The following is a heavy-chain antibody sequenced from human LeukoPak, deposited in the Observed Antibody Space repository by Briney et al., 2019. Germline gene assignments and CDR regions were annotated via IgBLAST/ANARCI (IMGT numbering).Heavy chain of an antibody. CDR2: ISSSSSYI. J-gene: IGHJ6*03. Sequence: TGGSLRLSCAASGFTFSSYSMNWVRQAPGKGLEWVSSISSSSSYIYYADSVKGRFTISRDNAKNSLYLQMNSLRAEDTAVYYCARDPHYGQMNYYYYYMDVWGKGTTVTVSS. CDR1: GFTFSSYS. V-gene: IGHV3-21*01. CDR3: ARDPHYGQMNYYYYYMDV. D-gene: IGHD4-17*01.